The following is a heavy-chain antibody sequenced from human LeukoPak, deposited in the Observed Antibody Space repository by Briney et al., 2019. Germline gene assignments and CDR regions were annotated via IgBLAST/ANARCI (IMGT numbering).Heavy chain of an antibody. Sequence: GGSLRLSCAASGFTFDIYDMNWVRQTPGKGLEWVSFISSSGSTILYADSVKGRFTISRDNAKNSLYLQMNILRAEDTAVYYCSAGYYFDYWGQGTLVTVSS. CDR1: GFTFDIYD. J-gene: IGHJ4*02. D-gene: IGHD6-13*01. CDR2: ISSSGSTI. CDR3: SAGYYFDY. V-gene: IGHV3-48*03.